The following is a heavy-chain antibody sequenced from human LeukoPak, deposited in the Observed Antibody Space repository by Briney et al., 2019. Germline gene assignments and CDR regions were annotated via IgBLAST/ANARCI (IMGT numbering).Heavy chain of an antibody. Sequence: PGRSLRLSCAASGFTFSSYGMHWVRQAPGKGLEWVSYISSGSSTIYYADSVKGRFTISRDNAKNSLCLQMNSLRDEDTAVYYCARENIVVVTAIRDAFDIWGQGTMVTVSS. CDR2: ISSGSSTI. D-gene: IGHD2-21*02. CDR3: ARENIVVVTAIRDAFDI. CDR1: GFTFSSYG. V-gene: IGHV3-48*02. J-gene: IGHJ3*02.